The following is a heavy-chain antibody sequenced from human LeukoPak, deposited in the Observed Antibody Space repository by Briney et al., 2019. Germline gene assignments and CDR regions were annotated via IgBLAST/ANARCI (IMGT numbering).Heavy chain of an antibody. D-gene: IGHD2/OR15-2a*01. Sequence: GGSLRLSCAASGFLFSNNPMHWVRQAPGKGLEWVAFIRFDGSDTYYADSVKGRFTISRDNSKNSLYLQMNSLRAEDTALYYCATGLLWDAFDVWGQGTMVTVSS. J-gene: IGHJ3*01. V-gene: IGHV3-30*02. CDR3: ATGLLWDAFDV. CDR1: GFLFSNNP. CDR2: IRFDGSDT.